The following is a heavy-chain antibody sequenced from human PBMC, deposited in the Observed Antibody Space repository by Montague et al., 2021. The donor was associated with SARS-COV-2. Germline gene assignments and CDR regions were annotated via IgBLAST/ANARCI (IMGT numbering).Heavy chain of an antibody. D-gene: IGHD3-22*01. CDR1: GEPFSGYY. V-gene: IGHV4-34*01. CDR2: IRHDGST. Sequence: SETLSLTCAASGEPFSGYYWSWIRQPPGKGLEWIGEIRHDGSTNCNPSLKSRITMSVDTSKNRFSLKLDSMTAADTAVYYCARGLGVAVIKRFDYWGQGSLVTVSS. CDR3: ARGLGVAVIKRFDY. J-gene: IGHJ4*02.